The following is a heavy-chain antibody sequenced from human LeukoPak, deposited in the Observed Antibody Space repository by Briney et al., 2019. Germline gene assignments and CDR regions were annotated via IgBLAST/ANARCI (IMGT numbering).Heavy chain of an antibody. V-gene: IGHV4-61*02. J-gene: IGHJ6*03. CDR3: ARGYGDYYYYMDV. D-gene: IGHD4-17*01. Sequence: SQTLSLTCTVSGGSISSGSYYWSWIRQPAGKGLGWIGRIYTSGSTNYNPSLKSRVTISVDTSKNQFSLKLSSVTAADTAVYYCARGYGDYYYYMDVWGKGTTVTVSS. CDR1: GGSISSGSYY. CDR2: IYTSGST.